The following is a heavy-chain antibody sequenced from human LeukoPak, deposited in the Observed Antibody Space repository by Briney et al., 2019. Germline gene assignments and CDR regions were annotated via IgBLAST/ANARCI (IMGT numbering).Heavy chain of an antibody. D-gene: IGHD3-10*02. Sequence: GGSLRLSCAASGFTFSSYEMNWVRQAPGKGLEWVSYISSSGSTIYYADSVKGRFTISRDNAKNSLYLPMNSLRAEDTAVYYCAELGITMIGGVWGKGTTVAISS. CDR1: GFTFSSYE. V-gene: IGHV3-48*03. J-gene: IGHJ6*04. CDR3: AELGITMIGGV. CDR2: ISSSGSTI.